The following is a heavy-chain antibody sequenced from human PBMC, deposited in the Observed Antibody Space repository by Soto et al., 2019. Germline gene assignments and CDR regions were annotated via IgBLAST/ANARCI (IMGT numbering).Heavy chain of an antibody. CDR1: GFTFSNYA. CDR3: AMTIVGTY. V-gene: IGHV3-23*01. J-gene: IGHJ4*02. D-gene: IGHD1-26*01. Sequence: GESLRLSCAASGFTFSNYAMSWVRQAPGKGLAWVSAISGSGGSTYYADSVKGRFTISRDNSKNTLFLQMNTLRAEDTAVYYCAMTIVGTYSGPGTLVTVSS. CDR2: ISGSGGST.